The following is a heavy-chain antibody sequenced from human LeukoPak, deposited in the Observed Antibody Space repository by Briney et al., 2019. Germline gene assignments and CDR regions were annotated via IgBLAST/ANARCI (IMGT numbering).Heavy chain of an antibody. J-gene: IGHJ4*02. Sequence: SETLSLTCAVYGESSSAFFWSWIRQSPGTGLEWIGEIDRRGSATYNPSLQSRLTISVDTSKNQFSLRLNSVTAADTGVYYCASRSLGIAAARCFDNWGQGTPVTVS. CDR3: ASRSLGIAAARCFDN. CDR2: IDRRGSA. D-gene: IGHD6-6*01. CDR1: GESSSAFF. V-gene: IGHV4-34*01.